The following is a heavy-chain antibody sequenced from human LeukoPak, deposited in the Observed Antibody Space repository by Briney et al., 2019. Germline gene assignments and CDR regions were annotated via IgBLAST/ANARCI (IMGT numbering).Heavy chain of an antibody. CDR1: GYNFANYW. CDR2: IYPDDSNT. CDR3: ARHINGYNPFDY. J-gene: IGHJ4*02. Sequence: GKSLKISCKGSGYNFANYWIGWVRQMPGKGLEWMGLIYPDDSNTIYRPSFQGQVTISADKSTSTAYLQWSSLKASDTAMYYCARHINGYNPFDYWGQGSLVTVSS. D-gene: IGHD5-24*01. V-gene: IGHV5-51*01.